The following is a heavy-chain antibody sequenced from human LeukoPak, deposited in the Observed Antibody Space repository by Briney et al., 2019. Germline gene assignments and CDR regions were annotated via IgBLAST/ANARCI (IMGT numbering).Heavy chain of an antibody. CDR1: GFTFDDYA. CDR3: AKDMCSSRRGSFDY. J-gene: IGHJ4*02. V-gene: IGHV3-9*03. D-gene: IGHD6-13*01. CDR2: ISWNSGSI. Sequence: GGSLRLSCAASGFTFDDYAMHWVRQAPGKGLEWVSGISWNSGSIGYADSVKGRFTISRDNAKNSLYLQMNSLRAEDMALYYCAKDMCSSRRGSFDYWGQGTLVTVSS.